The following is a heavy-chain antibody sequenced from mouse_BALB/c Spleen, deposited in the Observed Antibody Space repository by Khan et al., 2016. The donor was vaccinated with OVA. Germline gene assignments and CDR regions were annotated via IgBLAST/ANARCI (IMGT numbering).Heavy chain of an antibody. CDR1: GFTFSTYG. CDR3: ARPAYYYNSGGFAY. J-gene: IGHJ3*01. V-gene: IGHV5-6*01. Sequence: EVELVESGGDFVRPGGSLKLSCAASGFTFSTYGMPWVRQTPDKRLEWVATINTGGAYTYYPDTVKGRFTISRDNDKKTLYLQLSSLKSEATAIFYCARPAYYYNSGGFAYWGRGTLVTVSA. D-gene: IGHD1-1*01. CDR2: INTGGAYT.